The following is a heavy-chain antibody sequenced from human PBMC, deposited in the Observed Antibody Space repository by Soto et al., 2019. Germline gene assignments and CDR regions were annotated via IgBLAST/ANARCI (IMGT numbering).Heavy chain of an antibody. Sequence: EGSLRLSCAASGFSFSRYGINWVRQAPGKGLELVSSISGLSSFIYYADSVKGRFTVSRDNAKNSLFVQMNSLTAEDTAVYYCARDPQQRLADSYYYGMDVWGQGTTVTVSS. CDR2: ISGLSSFI. D-gene: IGHD6-25*01. J-gene: IGHJ6*02. V-gene: IGHV3-21*06. CDR3: ARDPQQRLADSYYYGMDV. CDR1: GFSFSRYG.